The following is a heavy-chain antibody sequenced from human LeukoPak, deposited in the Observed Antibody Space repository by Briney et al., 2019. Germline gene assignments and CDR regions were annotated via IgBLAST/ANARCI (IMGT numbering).Heavy chain of an antibody. CDR3: AREEAPMYSPRDV. CDR2: IYSGGST. J-gene: IGHJ6*02. Sequence: GGSLRLSCAASGFTVSSNYMSWVRQAPGKGLEWVSVIYSGGSTYYADSVKGRFTISRDNSKNTLYLQMNSLRAADTAVYYCAREEAPMYSPRDVWGQGTTVTVSS. D-gene: IGHD2-21*01. V-gene: IGHV3-66*01. CDR1: GFTVSSNY.